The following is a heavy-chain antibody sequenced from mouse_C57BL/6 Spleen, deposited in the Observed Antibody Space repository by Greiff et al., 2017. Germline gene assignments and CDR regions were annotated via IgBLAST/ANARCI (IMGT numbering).Heavy chain of an antibody. CDR2: IDPENGDT. V-gene: IGHV14-4*01. J-gene: IGHJ4*01. D-gene: IGHD2-1*01. CDR3: KGNYVYAMDY. CDR1: GFNIKDDY. Sequence: EVQLVESGAELVRPGASVKLSCTASGFNIKDDYMHWVKQRPEQGLEWIGWIDPENGDTEYASKFQGKATITADTSSNTAYLQLSSLTSEDTAVYYCKGNYVYAMDYWGQGTSVTVSS.